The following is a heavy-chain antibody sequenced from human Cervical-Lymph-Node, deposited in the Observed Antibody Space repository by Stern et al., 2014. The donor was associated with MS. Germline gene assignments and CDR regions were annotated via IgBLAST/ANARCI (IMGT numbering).Heavy chain of an antibody. V-gene: IGHV3-23*04. CDR2: ICGTGGGT. J-gene: IGHJ2*01. Sequence: EVQLVDSGGGLVQTGGSLRLSCAASGVPFNNYAMTWVRQAPGKGLEWVSSICGTGGGTYYADSVKGRFTISRDSSRSTLSLQLTRVTAEDTAVYYCAKGTGNYWYFDFWGRGTLVTVSS. D-gene: IGHD1-14*01. CDR1: GVPFNNYA. CDR3: AKGTGNYWYFDF.